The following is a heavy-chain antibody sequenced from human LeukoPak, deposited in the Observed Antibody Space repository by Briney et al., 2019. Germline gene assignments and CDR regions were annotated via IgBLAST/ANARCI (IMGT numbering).Heavy chain of an antibody. CDR2: IYYSGST. CDR1: GGSISSYY. J-gene: IGHJ4*02. D-gene: IGHD2-15*01. V-gene: IGHV4-59*12. CDR3: ARSNGCSGGSCYVAY. Sequence: SETLSLTCTVSGGSISSYYWSWIRQPPGKGLEWIGYIYYSGSTNYNPSLKSRVTISVDTSKNQFSLKLSSVTAADTAVYYCARSNGCSGGSCYVAYWGQGTLLTVSS.